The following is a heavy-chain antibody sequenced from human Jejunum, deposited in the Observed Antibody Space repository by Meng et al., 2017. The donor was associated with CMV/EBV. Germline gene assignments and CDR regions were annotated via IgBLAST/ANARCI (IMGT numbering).Heavy chain of an antibody. D-gene: IGHD3-22*01. J-gene: IGHJ4*02. Sequence: TSFGMHWVRQAPGKGPEWVAFIRHDGSNKYYVDSVKGRFTISRDTSKNTLSLQMNGLRVEDTAVYYCAKDRAVGGYYDSSGYFDCWGQGTLVTVSS. CDR1: TSFG. CDR3: AKDRAVGGYYDSSGYFDC. CDR2: IRHDGSNK. V-gene: IGHV3-30*02.